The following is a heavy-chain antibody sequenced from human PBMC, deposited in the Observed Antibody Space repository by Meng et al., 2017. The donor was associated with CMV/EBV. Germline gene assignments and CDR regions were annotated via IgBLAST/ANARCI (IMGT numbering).Heavy chain of an antibody. J-gene: IGHJ4*02. Sequence: EVQLVESGXXXXXPXXAXXLSCAASGFTFSSYSMNWVRQAPGKGLEWVSSISSSSSYIYYADSVKGRFTISRDNAKNSLYLQMNSLRAEDTAVYYCARDRDSGSYPSYYFDYWGQGTLVTVSS. D-gene: IGHD1-26*01. CDR3: ARDRDSGSYPSYYFDY. CDR2: ISSSSSYI. V-gene: IGHV3-21*01. CDR1: GFTFSSYS.